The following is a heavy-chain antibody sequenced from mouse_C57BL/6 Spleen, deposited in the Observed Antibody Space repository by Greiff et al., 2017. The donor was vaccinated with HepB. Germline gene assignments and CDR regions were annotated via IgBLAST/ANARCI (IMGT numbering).Heavy chain of an antibody. J-gene: IGHJ2*01. CDR2: IDPENGDT. CDR1: GFNIKDDY. Sequence: VQLQQSGAELVRPGATVKLTCTVTGFNIKDDYMHWVKQRPEQGLEWIGWIDPENGDTEYATKIQGKATIPADTSYNTAYLQLSSLTSEDTAVYYCLLRFDYWGQGTTLTVSS. CDR3: LLRFDY. V-gene: IGHV14-4*01.